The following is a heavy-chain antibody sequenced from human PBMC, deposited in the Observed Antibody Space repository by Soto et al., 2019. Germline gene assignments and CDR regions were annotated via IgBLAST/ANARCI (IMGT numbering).Heavy chain of an antibody. Sequence: PGGPLSLSCASSGFTFSSYAMSWARQAPGKGLEWVPSISASGDTTYYADSVKDRFTISRDNSKSTMYLQMNSLRGEDTAVYHCASRLVTLYYFDYWGQGILVTVSS. CDR2: ISASGDTT. CDR3: ASRLVTLYYFDY. V-gene: IGHV3-23*01. J-gene: IGHJ4*02. D-gene: IGHD4-4*01. CDR1: GFTFSSYA.